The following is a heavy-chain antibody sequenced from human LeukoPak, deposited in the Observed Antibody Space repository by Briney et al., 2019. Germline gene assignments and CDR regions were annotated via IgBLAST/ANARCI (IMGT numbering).Heavy chain of an antibody. CDR1: GGSMSSGDYY. V-gene: IGHV4-30-4*01. CDR2: IYYSGST. Sequence: AEPLSLTCTLSGGSMSSGDYYWSWIRQPPGKGLEWIGYIYYSGSTYYNPSLKSRVTISVDTSKNQFSLKLSSVTAADTAVYYCARVLPEGWFDPWGQGTLVTVSS. J-gene: IGHJ5*02. CDR3: ARVLPEGWFDP.